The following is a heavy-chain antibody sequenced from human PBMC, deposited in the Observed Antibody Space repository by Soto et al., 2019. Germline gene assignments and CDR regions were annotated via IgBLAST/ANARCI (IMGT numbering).Heavy chain of an antibody. V-gene: IGHV3-21*01. J-gene: IGHJ6*02. CDR1: GFTFSSYS. CDR3: ARGNRDYYYGMDV. CDR2: ISSSSSYI. Sequence: GGSLRLSCAASGFTFSSYSMNWVRQAPGKGLEWVSSISSSSSYIYYADSVKGRFTISRDNAKNSLYLQMNSLRAEDTAVYYCARGNRDYYYGMDVWGQGTTVTVSS.